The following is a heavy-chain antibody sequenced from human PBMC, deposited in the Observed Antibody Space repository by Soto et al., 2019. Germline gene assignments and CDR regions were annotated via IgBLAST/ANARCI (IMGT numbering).Heavy chain of an antibody. CDR3: ARGTWDGVGGGYYYYGMDV. CDR2: IIPIFGTA. CDR1: GGTFSSYA. V-gene: IGHV1-69*06. Sequence: VKVSCKASGGTFSSYAISWVRQAPGQGLEWMGGIIPIFGTANYAQKFQGRVTITADKSTSTAYMELSSLRSEDTAVYYCARGTWDGVGGGYYYYGMDVWGQGNTVTV. J-gene: IGHJ6*02. D-gene: IGHD1-26*01.